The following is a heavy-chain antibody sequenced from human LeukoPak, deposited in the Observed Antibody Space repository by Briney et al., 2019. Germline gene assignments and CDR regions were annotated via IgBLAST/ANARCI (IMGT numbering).Heavy chain of an antibody. V-gene: IGHV3-21*01. CDR3: ARVLELYDSSGYCDY. Sequence: PGGSLRLSCAASGFTFSSYSMNSVRQAPGKGLEWVSSISSSSSYIYYADSVKGRFTISRDNAKNSLYLQMNSLRAEDTAVYYCARVLELYDSSGYCDYWGQGTLVTVSS. D-gene: IGHD3-22*01. CDR2: ISSSSSYI. CDR1: GFTFSSYS. J-gene: IGHJ4*02.